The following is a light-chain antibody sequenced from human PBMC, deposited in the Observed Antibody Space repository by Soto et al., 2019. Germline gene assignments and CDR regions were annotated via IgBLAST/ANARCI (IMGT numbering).Light chain of an antibody. CDR3: QQLNGYLELT. CDR2: DAS. CDR1: QGISTY. Sequence: DIQLTQSPSFLSASVGDRVTITCRASQGISTYLAWYQQKLGKAPKLLIYDASTLQSGVPSRFSGSRSGTEINLTISSLQPEYFATYYCQQLNGYLELTFGGGTKVDIK. J-gene: IGKJ4*02. V-gene: IGKV1-9*01.